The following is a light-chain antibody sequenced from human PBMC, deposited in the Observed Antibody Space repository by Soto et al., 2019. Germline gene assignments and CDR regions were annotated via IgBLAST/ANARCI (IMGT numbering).Light chain of an antibody. CDR2: GIS. V-gene: IGKV3-20*01. CDR3: QQYVTSSPRT. J-gene: IGKJ1*01. CDR1: HTIISSY. Sequence: EILLTQSPGTLSLSPGERATLSCRASHTIISSYLACYQQKPGQAPGLLVYGISRRATGIPDRFSGSGSGTDFTLTITRLEPEDFAVYYCQQYVTSSPRTFGQGTKVDIK.